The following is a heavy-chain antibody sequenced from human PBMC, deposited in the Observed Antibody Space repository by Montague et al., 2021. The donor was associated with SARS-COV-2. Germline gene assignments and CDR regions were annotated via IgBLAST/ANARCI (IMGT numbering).Heavy chain of an antibody. CDR3: SRFSGSHYGIGY. V-gene: IGHV4-59*01. CDR2: LYIGSS. J-gene: IGHJ1*01. CDR1: TFSINNVY. Sequence: SETLSLTCSVSTFSINNVYWSWIRQPPERGLEWICYLYIGSSHYSPSLKTRDNISVDTTENHISLTLTAVTAADTAVYYWSRFSGSHYGIGYWGQGARVTVSS. D-gene: IGHD3-22*01.